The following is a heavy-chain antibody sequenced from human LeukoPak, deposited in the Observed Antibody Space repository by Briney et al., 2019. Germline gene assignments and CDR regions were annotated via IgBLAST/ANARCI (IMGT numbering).Heavy chain of an antibody. D-gene: IGHD6-6*01. Sequence: GGSPRLSCAASRFTFRSYSMNWVRQAPGKGLEWVSYISSSSSIYYADSVKGRFTISRDNAKNSLYLQMNSLRAEDTAVYYCVRQLVSWGQGTLVTVSS. J-gene: IGHJ5*02. V-gene: IGHV3-48*01. CDR1: RFTFRSYS. CDR3: VRQLVS. CDR2: ISSSSSI.